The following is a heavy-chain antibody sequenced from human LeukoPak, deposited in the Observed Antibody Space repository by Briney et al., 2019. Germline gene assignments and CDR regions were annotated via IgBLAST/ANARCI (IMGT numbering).Heavy chain of an antibody. Sequence: GGSLXLSCVASGFSFSSYSMNWIRQAPGKGLEWVSYISNSSTATQYADSVKGRFTISRDNAKNSLYLQMNSLRVEDTAVYYCARTVSYWGQGTLVTVSS. CDR2: ISNSSTAT. V-gene: IGHV3-48*04. J-gene: IGHJ4*02. CDR1: GFSFSSYS. D-gene: IGHD4-17*01. CDR3: ARTVSY.